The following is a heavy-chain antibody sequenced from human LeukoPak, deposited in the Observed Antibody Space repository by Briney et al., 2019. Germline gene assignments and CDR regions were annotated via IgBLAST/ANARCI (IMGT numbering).Heavy chain of an antibody. CDR1: GFTFSSYG. Sequence: GGSLRLSCVGSGFTFSSYGMNWVRQAPGKGLEWVSSIRSRSSYIYYADSVTGRFTISRDNAKNSLYLHMNSLRAEDTALYYCARDGAAPGLYFDSWGQGTLVTVSS. J-gene: IGHJ4*02. CDR2: IRSRSSYI. D-gene: IGHD6-13*01. CDR3: ARDGAAPGLYFDS. V-gene: IGHV3-21*01.